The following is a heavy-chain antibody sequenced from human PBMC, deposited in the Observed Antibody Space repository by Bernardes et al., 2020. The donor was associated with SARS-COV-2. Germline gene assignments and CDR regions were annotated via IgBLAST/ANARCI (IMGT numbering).Heavy chain of an antibody. CDR2: ISYDGSNK. CDR1: GVTFSSYA. CDR3: ARGVPEEAAAGTGWFDP. J-gene: IGHJ5*02. Sequence: GGSLRPPCAASGVTFSSYAMHWVRQAPGKGLEWVAVISYDGSNKYYADSVKGRFTISRDNSKNTLYLQMNSLRAEDTAVYYCARGVPEEAAAGTGWFDPWGQGTLVTVSS. V-gene: IGHV3-30*04. D-gene: IGHD6-13*01.